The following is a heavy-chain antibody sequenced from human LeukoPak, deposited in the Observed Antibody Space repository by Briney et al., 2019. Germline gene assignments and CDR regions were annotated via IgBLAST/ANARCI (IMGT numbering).Heavy chain of an antibody. D-gene: IGHD3-3*01. CDR2: INHSGST. J-gene: IGHJ4*02. CDR1: GGSFSGYY. V-gene: IGHV4-34*01. CDR3: ARGPTYYDFWSGYSADY. Sequence: SETLSLTCAVYGGSFSGYYWSWIRQPPGKGLEWIGEINHSGSTNYNPSLKSRVTISVDTSKNQFSLKLSSVTAADTAVYYCARGPTYYDFWSGYSADYWGQGTLVTVSS.